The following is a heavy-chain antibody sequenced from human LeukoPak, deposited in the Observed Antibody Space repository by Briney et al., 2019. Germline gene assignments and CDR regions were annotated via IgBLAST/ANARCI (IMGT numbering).Heavy chain of an antibody. V-gene: IGHV7-4-1*02. D-gene: IGHD4-17*01. CDR2: INTNTGNP. Sequence: ASVKVSCKASGYTFTSYAMNWVRQAPGQGLEWMGWINTNTGNPTYVQGFTGRFVFSLDTSVSTAYLQISSLKAEDTAVYYCARGWYGDYVSYYYYMDVWGKGTTVTVSS. J-gene: IGHJ6*03. CDR1: GYTFTSYA. CDR3: ARGWYGDYVSYYYYMDV.